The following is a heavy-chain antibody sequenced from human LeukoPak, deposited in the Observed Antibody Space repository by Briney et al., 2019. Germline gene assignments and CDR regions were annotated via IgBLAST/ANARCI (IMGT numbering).Heavy chain of an antibody. CDR3: GRGGGSKIAVDF. V-gene: IGHV3-74*01. J-gene: IGHJ4*02. Sequence: GGSLRLSCEASGFTCRNNWMHGVPQAPGKGLLWVSRIESDGRDTSYAGCVKGRFTNSRDNGKNKLYLQMNKLRGEDKGVYYCGRGGGSKIAVDFWGQGTLVTVSS. CDR2: IESDGRDT. D-gene: IGHD3-16*01. CDR1: GFTCRNNW.